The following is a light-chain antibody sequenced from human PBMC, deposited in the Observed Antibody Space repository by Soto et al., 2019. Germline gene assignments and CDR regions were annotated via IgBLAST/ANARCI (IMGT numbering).Light chain of an antibody. CDR1: SSDVGGYTY. CDR3: SSYTTRSTLV. CDR2: DVS. V-gene: IGLV2-14*03. Sequence: QSALTQPASVSGSPGQSITIPCTGTSSDVGGYTYVSWYQHHPGKAPKLVISDVSKRPSGVSNRFSGSKSGNTASLTISGLQAEDEADYYCSSYTTRSTLVFGTGTKLTVL. J-gene: IGLJ1*01.